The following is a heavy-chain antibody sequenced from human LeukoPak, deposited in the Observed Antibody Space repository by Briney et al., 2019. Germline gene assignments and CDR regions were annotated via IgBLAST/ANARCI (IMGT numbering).Heavy chain of an antibody. CDR2: IYSGGTT. Sequence: GGSLRLSRAASGFTVSSNYMSWVRQAPGKGLEWVSVIYSGGTTYYADSVKGRFTISRDNSKSTLYLQMNSLRAEDTAVYYCARTTTFAPHFDYWGQGTLVTVSS. CDR3: ARTTTFAPHFDY. CDR1: GFTVSSNY. J-gene: IGHJ4*02. V-gene: IGHV3-66*01. D-gene: IGHD1-1*01.